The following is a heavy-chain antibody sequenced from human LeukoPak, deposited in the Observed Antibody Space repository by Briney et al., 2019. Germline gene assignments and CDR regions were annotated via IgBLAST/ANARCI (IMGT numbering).Heavy chain of an antibody. D-gene: IGHD2-2*01. CDR2: IYYSGST. CDR1: GGSISSSSYY. CDR3: ATLDPTYCSSTSCPAWFDP. V-gene: IGHV4-39*07. Sequence: SETLSLTCTVSGGSISSSSYYWGWIRQPPGKGLEWIGSIYYSGSTYYNPSLKSRVTISVDTSKNQFSLKLSSVTAADTAVYYCATLDPTYCSSTSCPAWFDPWGQGTLVTVSS. J-gene: IGHJ5*02.